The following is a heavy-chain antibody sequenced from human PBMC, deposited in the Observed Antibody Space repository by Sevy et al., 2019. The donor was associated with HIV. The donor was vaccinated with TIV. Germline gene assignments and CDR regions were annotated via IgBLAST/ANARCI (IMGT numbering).Heavy chain of an antibody. CDR3: ARRGALTYYDTTGFQNYFDS. D-gene: IGHD3-22*01. CDR2: IYDSGSS. V-gene: IGHV4-59*11. CDR1: GGSISGHY. Sequence: SETLSLTCAISGGSISGHYWGWIRQPPGKGLEWIAYIYDSGSSNYNPSLSGRVTISVDTSKNQFSLRLSSVTAADTAVYYCARRGALTYYDTTGFQNYFDSWGPGTLVTVSS. J-gene: IGHJ4*02.